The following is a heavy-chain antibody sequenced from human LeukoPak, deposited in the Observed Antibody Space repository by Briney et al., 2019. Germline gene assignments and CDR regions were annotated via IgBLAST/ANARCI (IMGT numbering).Heavy chain of an antibody. D-gene: IGHD5-12*01. CDR1: GFTFSNYW. CDR2: INQDGSEE. J-gene: IGHJ4*02. V-gene: IGHV3-7*01. CDR3: VRDGGVSGYDLLDY. Sequence: PGGSLRLSCAASGFTFSNYWMTWDRQAPGKGLEWVAHINQDGSEEHYMDSAKARFTISRDNAKNSLSLQMNSLRAEDTAVYYCVRDGGVSGYDLLDYWGQGTLVTVSS.